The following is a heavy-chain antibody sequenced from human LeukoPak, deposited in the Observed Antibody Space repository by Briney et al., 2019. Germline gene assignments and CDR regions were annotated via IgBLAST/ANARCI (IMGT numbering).Heavy chain of an antibody. CDR2: INHSGST. J-gene: IGHJ5*02. Sequence: SETLSLTCAVYGGSFSGYYWSWIRQPPGKGLEWIGEINHSGSTNYNPSLKSRVTISVDTSKNQFSLKPSSVTAADTAVYYCARGLGCSGGSCYSSLNWFDPWGQGTLVTVSS. D-gene: IGHD2-15*01. CDR1: GGSFSGYY. V-gene: IGHV4-34*01. CDR3: ARGLGCSGGSCYSSLNWFDP.